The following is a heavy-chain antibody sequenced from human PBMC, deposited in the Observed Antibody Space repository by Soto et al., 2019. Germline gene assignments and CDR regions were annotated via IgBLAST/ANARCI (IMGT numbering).Heavy chain of an antibody. CDR3: ARVRRTDVYNDAFDI. CDR1: GYTFTSYA. Sequence: GASVKVSCKASGYTFTSYAMHWVRQAPGQRLEWMGWINAGNGNTAYSQKFQGRVTFVRDTSANTVYMELSSLRSEDTAVYYCARVRRTDVYNDAFDIWGQGTMVTVSS. D-gene: IGHD1-1*01. J-gene: IGHJ3*02. CDR2: INAGNGNT. V-gene: IGHV1-3*01.